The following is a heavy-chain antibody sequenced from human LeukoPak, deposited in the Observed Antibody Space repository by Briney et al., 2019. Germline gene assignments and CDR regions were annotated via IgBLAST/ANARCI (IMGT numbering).Heavy chain of an antibody. J-gene: IGHJ4*02. CDR2: IDYSGST. Sequence: SETLSLTCTVPGGSLSSYYSSWIRQPPGKGLEWMGYIDYSGSTAYNPSLNGRVAVSLDTSKNQFSLKLRSVTAADTAVYYCARLNGGNWGPGILVTVSS. V-gene: IGHV4-59*08. D-gene: IGHD4-23*01. CDR1: GGSLSSYY. CDR3: ARLNGGN.